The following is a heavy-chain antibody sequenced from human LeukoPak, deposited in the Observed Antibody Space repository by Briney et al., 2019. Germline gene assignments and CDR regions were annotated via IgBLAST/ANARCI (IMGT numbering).Heavy chain of an antibody. J-gene: IGHJ4*02. V-gene: IGHV4-39*01. CDR1: GGSISSSTSY. D-gene: IGHD2-2*03. CDR3: ARHGSTDYFDY. Sequence: SETLSLTCAVSGGSISSSTSYWGWIRQPPGKGLEWIGRIYYSGSTFYNPSLKSRVTISVDTSKNQFSLRLSSVTAADTAVYYCARHGSTDYFDYWGKGTQVTVSS. CDR2: IYYSGST.